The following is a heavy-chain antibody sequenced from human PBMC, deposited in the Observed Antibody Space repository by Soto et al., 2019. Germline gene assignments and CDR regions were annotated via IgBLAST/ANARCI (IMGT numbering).Heavy chain of an antibody. CDR2: IIPLFST. CDR1: GDTFRNYA. D-gene: IGHD6-19*01. CDR3: ARDPGIAVVGRGTSFEH. Sequence: QVQLVQSGAEVKKPGSSVKVSCKASGDTFRNYAFTWVRQAPVQGLEWMGTIIPLFSTRYAQKFQGRVTMTADESTSTVYMDLSSLKSDDTAVYYCARDPGIAVVGRGTSFEHWGQGTLVTVSS. J-gene: IGHJ4*02. V-gene: IGHV1-69*18.